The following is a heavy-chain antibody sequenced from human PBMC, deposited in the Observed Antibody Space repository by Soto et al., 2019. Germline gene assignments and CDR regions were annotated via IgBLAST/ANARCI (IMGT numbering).Heavy chain of an antibody. CDR3: AGTSSLHWYYMDV. V-gene: IGHV6-1*01. CDR2: TYYRSRWYN. D-gene: IGHD1-1*01. J-gene: IGHJ6*03. Sequence: PSQTLSLTCVISGDSVSSNSAAWNWIRQSPSRGLEWLGRTYYRSRWYNDYAVSVRSRITVNADTFKNQFSLHLNSVTPEDTPVYYCAGTSSLHWYYMDVWDKGTTVAVPS. CDR1: GDSVSSNSAA.